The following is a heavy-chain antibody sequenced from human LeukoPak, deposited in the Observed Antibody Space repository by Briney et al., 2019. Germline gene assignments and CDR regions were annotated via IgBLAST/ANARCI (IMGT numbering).Heavy chain of an antibody. J-gene: IGHJ4*02. CDR2: IRSDGSDT. V-gene: IGHV3-74*01. D-gene: IGHD5-18*01. CDR1: GFTFSDTW. Sequence: PGGSLRLSCAASGFTFSDTWMHWVRQAPGEGLVWVSRIRSDGSDTRYAESVKGRFTISRDNAKNTLYLQMNSLSGEGTAVYYCARGRGVALQLSTDLDYWGQGTLVTVSS. CDR3: ARGRGVALQLSTDLDY.